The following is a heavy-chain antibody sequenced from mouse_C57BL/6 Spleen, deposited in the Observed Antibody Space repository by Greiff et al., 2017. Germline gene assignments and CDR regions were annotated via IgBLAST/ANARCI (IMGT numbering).Heavy chain of an antibody. D-gene: IGHD3-2*02. CDR1: GYTFTSYD. Sequence: VQLQQSGPELVKPGASVKLSCKASGYTFTSYDINWVKQRPGQGLEWIGWIYPRDGSTKYNEKFKGKATLTVDTSSSTAYMELHSLTSEDSAVYFCARSARRGRRRLHVGYWGQGTTLTSSS. CDR3: ARSARRGRRRLHVGY. CDR2: IYPRDGST. J-gene: IGHJ2*01. V-gene: IGHV1-85*01.